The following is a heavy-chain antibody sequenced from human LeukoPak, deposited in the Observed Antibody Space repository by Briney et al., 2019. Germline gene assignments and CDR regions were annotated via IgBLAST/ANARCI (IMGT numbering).Heavy chain of an antibody. CDR3: AKTSNDCSGGSCYADYLYFDY. CDR1: GFSFNSYA. CDR2: MRIRGGSK. J-gene: IGHJ4*02. D-gene: IGHD2-15*01. Sequence: GGSLRLSCATSGFSFNSYAISWVRQAPGKGRERVSGMRIRGGSKWSAGSVEGGFTSSRVNSNNTKDLQLISLRAEDTAVYYCAKTSNDCSGGSCYADYLYFDYWGQGVLVTVSS. V-gene: IGHV3-23*01.